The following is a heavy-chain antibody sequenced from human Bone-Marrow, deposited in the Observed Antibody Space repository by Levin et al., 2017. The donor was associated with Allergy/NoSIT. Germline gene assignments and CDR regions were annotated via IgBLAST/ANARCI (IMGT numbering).Heavy chain of an antibody. J-gene: IGHJ4*02. Sequence: GESLKISCAASGFTFSSSTIHWVRQAPGKGLEWVSVISYDGSNKYYADSVKGRFTISRDNSKNTLFLQMNSLRAEDTALYYCARGHTSGWSLPQTYWGQGTLVTVSS. CDR3: ARGHTSGWSLPQTY. V-gene: IGHV3-30*04. CDR2: ISYDGSNK. CDR1: GFTFSSST. D-gene: IGHD6-19*01.